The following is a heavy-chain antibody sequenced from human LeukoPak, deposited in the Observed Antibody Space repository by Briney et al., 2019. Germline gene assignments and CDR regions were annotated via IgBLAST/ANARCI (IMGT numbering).Heavy chain of an antibody. CDR3: ARVADYGSWSHLFDY. CDR2: ISAHNYNT. V-gene: IGHV1-18*01. J-gene: IGHJ4*02. Sequence: ASVTVSCKASGYTFLNYDFTWVRQAPGQGLEWMGWISAHNYNTKYAQRFQGRVTMTAETSTTTAYMELRSLRSDDTAVYYCARVADYGSWSHLFDYWGQGTLVAVPS. CDR1: GYTFLNYD. D-gene: IGHD3-10*01.